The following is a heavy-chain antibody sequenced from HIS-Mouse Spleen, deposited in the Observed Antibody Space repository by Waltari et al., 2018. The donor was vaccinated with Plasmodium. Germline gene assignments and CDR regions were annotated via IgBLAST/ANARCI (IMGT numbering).Heavy chain of an antibody. J-gene: IGHJ2*01. D-gene: IGHD3-10*01. CDR1: GGSFSGYY. CDR3: ARGRVLGTSSGYFDL. V-gene: IGHV4-34*01. CDR2: LNHSGST. Sequence: QVQLQLWGAGLLKPSETLSLTCAVYGGSFSGYYWSWIRQPPGKGLEWTGELNHSGSTNYNPSLKSRVTIAVDTSKNQFALKLSSVTAADTAVEYCARGRVLGTSSGYFDLWGRGTLVTVSS.